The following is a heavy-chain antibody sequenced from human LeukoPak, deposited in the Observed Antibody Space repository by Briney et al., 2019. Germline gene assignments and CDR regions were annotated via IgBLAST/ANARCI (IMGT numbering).Heavy chain of an antibody. D-gene: IGHD2-2*01. CDR2: IYYSGST. Sequence: SETLSLTCTVSGGSISSYYWSWIRQPPGRGLEWIGYIYYSGSTYYNPSLKSRVTLSVDTSKNQFSLNLSSVTAADTAVYYCARATYQVVSRWFDPWGQGTLVTVSS. CDR1: GGSISSYY. J-gene: IGHJ5*02. CDR3: ARATYQVVSRWFDP. V-gene: IGHV4-30-4*01.